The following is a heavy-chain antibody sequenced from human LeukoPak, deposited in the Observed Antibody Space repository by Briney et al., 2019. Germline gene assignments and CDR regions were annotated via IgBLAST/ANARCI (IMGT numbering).Heavy chain of an antibody. CDR1: GGSISSNTYY. V-gene: IGHV4-39*07. Sequence: SETLSLTCTVSGGSISSNTYYWGWIRQPPGKGLEWIGSIYYSGSTYYNPSLKSRVTISVDTSKNQFSLKLSSVTAADTAVYYCARGRKLLWFGESRTNYYYYYMDVWGKGTTVTVSS. CDR2: IYYSGST. D-gene: IGHD3-10*01. J-gene: IGHJ6*03. CDR3: ARGRKLLWFGESRTNYYYYYMDV.